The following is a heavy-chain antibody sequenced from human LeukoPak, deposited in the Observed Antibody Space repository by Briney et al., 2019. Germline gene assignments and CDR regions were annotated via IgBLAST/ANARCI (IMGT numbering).Heavy chain of an antibody. D-gene: IGHD3-22*01. CDR1: GLTFSSYG. V-gene: IGHV3-30*02. CDR3: AKDIRGYYDSSGYYLVGYFDY. Sequence: GGSLRLSCAASGLTFSSYGMHWVRQAPGKGLEWVAFIRYDGSNKYYADSVKGRFTISSDNSKNTLYLQMNSLRAEDTAVYYCAKDIRGYYDSSGYYLVGYFDYWGQGTLVTVSS. CDR2: IRYDGSNK. J-gene: IGHJ4*02.